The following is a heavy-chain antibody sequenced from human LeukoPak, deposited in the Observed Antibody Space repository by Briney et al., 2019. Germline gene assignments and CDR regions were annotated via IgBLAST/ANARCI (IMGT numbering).Heavy chain of an antibody. CDR3: ATAVIAAAGGTSVDY. CDR2: MNPNSGNT. CDR1: GYTFTSYD. Sequence: ASVKVSCKASGYTFTSYDTNWVRQATGQGLEWMGWMNPNSGNTGYAQKFQGRVTMTRNTSISTAYMELSSLRSEDTAVYYCATAVIAAAGGTSVDYWGQGTLVTVSS. J-gene: IGHJ4*02. D-gene: IGHD6-13*01. V-gene: IGHV1-8*01.